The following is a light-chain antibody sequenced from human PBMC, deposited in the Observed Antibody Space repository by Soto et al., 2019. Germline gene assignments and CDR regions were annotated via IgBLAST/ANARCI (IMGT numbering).Light chain of an antibody. J-gene: IGKJ2*01. V-gene: IGKV3-15*01. CDR1: QSVSSN. Sequence: EIVMTQSPATLSVSPGERATLSCRASQSVSSNLAWYQQKPGQASKLLIYGAYTRATGIPARFSGSGSRTEFTLTISSLQSEDFAVYYCQHYNNWPPYTFGQGTKLEIK. CDR3: QHYNNWPPYT. CDR2: GAY.